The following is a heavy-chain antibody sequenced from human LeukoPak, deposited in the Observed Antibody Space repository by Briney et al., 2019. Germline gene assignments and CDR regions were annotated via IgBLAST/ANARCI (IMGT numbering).Heavy chain of an antibody. CDR3: TRQYYDFWSGYYTFDY. Sequence: PGGSLRLSCAASGFTFSGSAMPWVRQASGKGLEWVGRIRSKANSYATAYVVSVKGRFTISRDDSKNTAYLQMNSLKTEDTAVYYCTRQYYDFWSGYYTFDYWGQGTLVTVSS. CDR2: IRSKANSYAT. CDR1: GFTFSGSA. J-gene: IGHJ4*02. V-gene: IGHV3-73*01. D-gene: IGHD3-3*01.